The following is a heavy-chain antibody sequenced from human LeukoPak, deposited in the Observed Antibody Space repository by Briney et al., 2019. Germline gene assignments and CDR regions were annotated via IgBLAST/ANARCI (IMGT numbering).Heavy chain of an antibody. J-gene: IGHJ4*02. CDR3: LTKPFPAIVVADTGLDGY. V-gene: IGHV3-72*01. Sequence: PGGSLRLSCAASGFTFSDHYMDWVRQAPGKGLEWVGRIRNKANSYTTEYAASVKGRFTISRDNSKSTLYLQMSSLRVEDTAVYHCLTKPFPAIVVADTGLDGYWGQGTLVTVSS. D-gene: IGHD6-19*01. CDR1: GFTFSDHY. CDR2: IRNKANSYTT.